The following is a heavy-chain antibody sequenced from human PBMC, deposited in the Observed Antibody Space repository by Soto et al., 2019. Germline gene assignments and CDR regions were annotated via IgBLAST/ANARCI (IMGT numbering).Heavy chain of an antibody. CDR3: ARGSIFGVVLNAFDI. V-gene: IGHV4-31*11. D-gene: IGHD3-3*01. J-gene: IGHJ3*02. Sequence: QVQLQESGPGLVKPSQTLSLTCAVSGGSISGNGYYWNWIRQHPGKGLEWIGYISYSGRTFYSPYLKSRVTTSLDTSKNQFSLKLSSVTAADTAIYYCARGSIFGVVLNAFDIWGQGTMVDVSS. CDR2: ISYSGRT. CDR1: GGSISGNGYY.